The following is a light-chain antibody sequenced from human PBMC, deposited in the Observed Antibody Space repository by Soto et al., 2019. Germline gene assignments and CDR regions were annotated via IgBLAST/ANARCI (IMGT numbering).Light chain of an antibody. CDR2: GAS. CDR3: KHYNRWPLT. Sequence: EVVMTQSPATLSVSPGERATLSCRASQSVSSSYLAWYQQKPGQAPRLLIYGASSRATGIPASFSGSGSGTEFTLTISSLQSEDFGVYYCKHYNRWPLTFGGGTKVDIK. J-gene: IGKJ4*01. V-gene: IGKV3-15*01. CDR1: QSVSSSY.